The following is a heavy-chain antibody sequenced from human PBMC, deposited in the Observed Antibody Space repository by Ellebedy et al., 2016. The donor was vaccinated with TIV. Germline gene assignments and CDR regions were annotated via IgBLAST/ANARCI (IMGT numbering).Heavy chain of an antibody. D-gene: IGHD6-13*01. Sequence: ASVQVSCXASGYTFTGYYMHWVRQAPGQGLEWMGWINPNSGGTNYAQKFQGWVTMTRDTSISTAYMELSRLRSDDTAVYYCASSGARSSWYEGAFDIWGQGTMVTVSS. CDR1: GYTFTGYY. V-gene: IGHV1-2*04. CDR3: ASSGARSSWYEGAFDI. J-gene: IGHJ3*02. CDR2: INPNSGGT.